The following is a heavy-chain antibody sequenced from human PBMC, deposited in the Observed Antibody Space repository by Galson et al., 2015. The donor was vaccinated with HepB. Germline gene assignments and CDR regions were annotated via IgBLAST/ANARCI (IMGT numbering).Heavy chain of an antibody. V-gene: IGHV3-23*01. CDR2: ITGNGHST. Sequence: SLRLSCAASGFTFSDYAMSWVRQAPGKGLEWVSAITGNGHSTYYADSVKGRFTISRDSSANTLYLQMHSLKADDTAVYYCGKDRDRAWYGVGHWGQGTLVIVSS. D-gene: IGHD6-19*01. CDR3: GKDRDRAWYGVGH. CDR1: GFTFSDYA. J-gene: IGHJ4*02.